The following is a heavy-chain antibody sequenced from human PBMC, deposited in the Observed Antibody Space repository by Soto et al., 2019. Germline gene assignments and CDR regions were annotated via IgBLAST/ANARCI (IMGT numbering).Heavy chain of an antibody. J-gene: IGHJ4*02. Sequence: EVQLVESGGGLVQPGGSRKLSCEASGFTFSNYNMNWVRQAPGKGLEWLAYISTTRTTIYYADSVKCRFTIARDNFQSSMYLYMNSLTDEDTAVYYCARDRVGLDYWGQGTLVTVSS. V-gene: IGHV3-48*02. CDR1: GFTFSNYN. D-gene: IGHD3-16*01. CDR3: ARDRVGLDY. CDR2: ISTTRTTI.